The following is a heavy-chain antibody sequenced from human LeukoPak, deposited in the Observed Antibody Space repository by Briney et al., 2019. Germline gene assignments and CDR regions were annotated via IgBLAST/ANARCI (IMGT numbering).Heavy chain of an antibody. CDR2: IYYSGST. V-gene: IGHV4-59*08. J-gene: IGHJ4*02. CDR3: ARRFEWYFDY. Sequence: SETLSLTCTVSGGSISGYYWSWIRQPPGKGLEWIGYIYYSGSTNYNPSLKSRVTISVDTSKNQFSLKLSSVTAADTAVYYCARRFEWYFDYWGQGTLVTVSS. D-gene: IGHD2-8*01. CDR1: GGSISGYY.